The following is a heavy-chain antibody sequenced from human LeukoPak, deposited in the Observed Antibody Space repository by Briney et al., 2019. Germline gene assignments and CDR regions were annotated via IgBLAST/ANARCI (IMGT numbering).Heavy chain of an antibody. V-gene: IGHV4-4*07. CDR1: GGSISGYY. CDR3: ARLITGTTTAFDI. D-gene: IGHD1-7*01. CDR2: IYTSGST. J-gene: IGHJ3*02. Sequence: TSETLSLTCTVSGGSISGYYWSWIRQPAGKGLEWIGRIYTSGSTHYNPSLKSRVTMSVDTSKNQFSLKLSSVTAADTAVYCCARLITGTTTAFDIWGQGTMVTVSS.